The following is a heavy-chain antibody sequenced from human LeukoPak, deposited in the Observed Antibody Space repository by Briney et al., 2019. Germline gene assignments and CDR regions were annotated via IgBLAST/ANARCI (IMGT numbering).Heavy chain of an antibody. J-gene: IGHJ5*02. D-gene: IGHD1-14*01. CDR3: ARDDRSLLPPVFDP. Sequence: PSETLSLTCTVSGGSISSGGYYWTLIGRSPGKGLEWMGYVYEDGSIYYNPSLKSRVTISLDKSKNQFSLDLDSVTAADTALYYCARDDRSLLPPVFDPWGQGTLVTVSS. V-gene: IGHV4-30-2*06. CDR2: VYEDGSI. CDR1: GGSISSGGYY.